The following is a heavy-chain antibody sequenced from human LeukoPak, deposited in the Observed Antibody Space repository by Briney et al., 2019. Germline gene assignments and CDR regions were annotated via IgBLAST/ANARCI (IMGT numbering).Heavy chain of an antibody. CDR1: GGSISSYY. Sequence: SETLSLTCTVSGGSISSYYWSWIRQPPGKGLEWIGYIYHSGSTNYNPSLKRRVTMSVDTSKNQFSLKLSSVTPADTAVYYCVRDKGGYCSSTSCYAGHWFDPWGQGTLVTVSS. V-gene: IGHV4-59*01. CDR3: VRDKGGYCSSTSCYAGHWFDP. J-gene: IGHJ5*02. CDR2: IYHSGST. D-gene: IGHD2-2*01.